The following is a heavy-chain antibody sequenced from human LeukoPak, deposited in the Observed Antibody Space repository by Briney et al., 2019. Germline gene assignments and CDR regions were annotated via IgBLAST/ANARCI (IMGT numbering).Heavy chain of an antibody. CDR1: GFTFSSHW. J-gene: IGHJ4*02. V-gene: IGHV3-74*01. D-gene: IGHD2-2*01. Sequence: GGSLRLSCAASGFTFSSHWMHWVRQAPGKGLVWVARITRNYADSVKGRFTISRDSAKSTLNLQMNSLRAEDTAVYYCAKSVVPAAVFDYWGQGTLVTVSS. CDR2: ITR. CDR3: AKSVVPAAVFDY.